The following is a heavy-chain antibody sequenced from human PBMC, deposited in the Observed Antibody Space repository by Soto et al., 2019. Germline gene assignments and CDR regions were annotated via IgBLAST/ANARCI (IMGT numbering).Heavy chain of an antibody. CDR3: ARGSSSGWSGYYYGMDV. V-gene: IGHV3-7*03. CDR1: GFTFSSYW. CDR2: IKQDGSEK. Sequence: EVQLVESGGGLVQPGGSLRLSCAASGFTFSSYWMSWVSQAPGKGLEWVANIKQDGSEKYYVDSVKGRFTISRDNAKNSLYLQMNSLRAEDTAVYYCARGSSSGWSGYYYGMDVWGQGTTVTVSS. D-gene: IGHD6-19*01. J-gene: IGHJ6*02.